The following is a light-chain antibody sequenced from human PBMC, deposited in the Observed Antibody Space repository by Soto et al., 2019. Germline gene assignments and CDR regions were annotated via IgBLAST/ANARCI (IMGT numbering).Light chain of an antibody. J-gene: IGKJ1*01. V-gene: IGKV1-9*01. CDR1: QGISSY. CDR3: QQLNSYPLT. Sequence: DIQLNQSPSFLSASVGDRVTVTCRASQGISSYLAWYQQQPGKAPKLLIYAASTLQSGVPSRFSGSGSGTEFTLTISSLQPEDFATYYCQQLNSYPLTFGQGTRVEI. CDR2: AAS.